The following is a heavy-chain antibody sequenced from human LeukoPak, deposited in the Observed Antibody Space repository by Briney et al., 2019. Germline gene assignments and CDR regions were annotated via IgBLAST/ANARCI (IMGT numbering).Heavy chain of an antibody. J-gene: IGHJ4*02. D-gene: IGHD3-10*01. V-gene: IGHV1-18*01. CDR3: ARDEWFRESLKDY. CDR1: GYTFTSYG. Sequence: GASVKVSCKASGYTFTSYGISWVRQAPGQGLEWMGWISAYNGNTNYAQKLQGRVTMTTDTSTSTTYMELRSRRCDDTAVYYCARDEWFRESLKDYWGQGTLVTVSS. CDR2: ISAYNGNT.